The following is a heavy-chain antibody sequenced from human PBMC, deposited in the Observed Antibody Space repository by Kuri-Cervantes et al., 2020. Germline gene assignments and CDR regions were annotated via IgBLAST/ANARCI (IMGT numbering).Heavy chain of an antibody. J-gene: IGHJ4*02. CDR1: GFTFSSYG. V-gene: IGHV3-7*03. D-gene: IGHD6-19*01. CDR2: IKQDGSEK. Sequence: GGSLRLSCAASGFTFSSYGMHWVRQAPGKGLEWVANIKQDGSEKYYVDSVKGRFTISRDNSKNSLYLQMNSLRAEDTALYYCAKSSRTVAGPFDYWGQGTLVTVSS. CDR3: AKSSRTVAGPFDY.